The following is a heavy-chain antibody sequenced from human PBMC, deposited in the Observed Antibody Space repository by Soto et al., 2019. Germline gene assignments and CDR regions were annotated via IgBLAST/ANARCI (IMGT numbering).Heavy chain of an antibody. V-gene: IGHV4-59*01. CDR3: AREDYDILTGP. CDR2: IYYSGST. D-gene: IGHD3-9*01. CDR1: VGSISSYY. J-gene: IGHJ5*02. Sequence: PSETLSLTCTVSVGSISSYYGSWIRQPPGKGLEWIGYIYYSGSTNYNPSLKSRGTISVDTSKNQFSLKLSSVTAADTAVYYCAREDYDILTGPWGQGTLVTVSS.